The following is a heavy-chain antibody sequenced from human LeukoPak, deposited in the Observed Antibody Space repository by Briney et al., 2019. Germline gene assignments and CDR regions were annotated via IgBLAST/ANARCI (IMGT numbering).Heavy chain of an antibody. CDR3: ARHRGDYGDYSFFDY. J-gene: IGHJ4*02. V-gene: IGHV4-59*08. Sequence: SETLSLTCTVSNNSLSSYYCSWIRQPPGKGLEWIGYAFHTGSTEYNPSLKSRVTILMDASKTQFSLKLNSVTAADTAVYYCARHRGDYGDYSFFDYWGQGILVTVSS. CDR1: NNSLSSYY. D-gene: IGHD4-17*01. CDR2: AFHTGST.